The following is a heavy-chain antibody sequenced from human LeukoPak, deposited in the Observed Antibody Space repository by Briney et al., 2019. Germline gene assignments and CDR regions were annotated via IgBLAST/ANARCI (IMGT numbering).Heavy chain of an antibody. V-gene: IGHV5-51*01. D-gene: IGHD3-10*01. Sequence: GESLKISCKGFGYRFTNYWIGWVSQMPGKGLEWMGIIYPGDSDTRYSPSFQGQVTISADKSINTAYLQWSSLKASDTAMYYCVLAGSGSYYFDYWGQGILVTVSS. CDR2: IYPGDSDT. J-gene: IGHJ4*02. CDR1: GYRFTNYW. CDR3: VLAGSGSYYFDY.